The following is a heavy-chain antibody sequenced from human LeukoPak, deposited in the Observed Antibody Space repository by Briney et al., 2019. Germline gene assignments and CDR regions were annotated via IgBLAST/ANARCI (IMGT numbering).Heavy chain of an antibody. D-gene: IGHD3-10*01. V-gene: IGHV3-23*01. CDR3: AKSREGSGSYYYYYFDY. CDR2: ISGSGGST. CDR1: GFTFSSYA. Sequence: GGSLRLSCAASGFTFSSYAMSWVRQAPGKGLEWVSAISGSGGSTYYADSVKGRFTISRDNSKNTLYLQMNSLRAEETAVYYCAKSREGSGSYYYYYFDYWGQGTLVTVSS. J-gene: IGHJ4*02.